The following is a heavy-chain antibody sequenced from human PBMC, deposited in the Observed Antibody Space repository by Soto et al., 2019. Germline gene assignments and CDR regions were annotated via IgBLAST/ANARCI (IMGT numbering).Heavy chain of an antibody. CDR2: IYKSATT. D-gene: IGHD7-27*01. CDR3: ARGRYCLTGRCFPNWFDS. Sequence: SETLSLTCSVSGDSISNLDYFWAWIRQPPGQALEYIGYIYKSATTYYNPSFESRVAISVDTSKSQFSLNVTSVTAADTAVYFCARGRYCLTGRCFPNWFDSWGPGALDTVST. J-gene: IGHJ5*01. CDR1: GDSISNLDYF. V-gene: IGHV4-30-4*01.